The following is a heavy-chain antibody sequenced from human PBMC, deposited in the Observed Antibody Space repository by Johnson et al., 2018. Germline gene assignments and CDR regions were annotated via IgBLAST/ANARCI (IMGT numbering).Heavy chain of an antibody. CDR1: GLIFSNFA. V-gene: IGHV3-23*01. D-gene: IGHD5-18*01. Sequence: VQLLESGGGLVQPGGSLRLSCAASGLIFSNFAMSWVRQAPGKGLEWVSRISAGGSSTDYADSVRGRFTISRDNSKNTLYLQMNSLRAEDTAVYYCAKSGYNYGNPNFWNAFDVGGQGTMVIASS. CDR3: AKSGYNYGNPNFWNAFDV. CDR2: ISAGGSST. J-gene: IGHJ3*01.